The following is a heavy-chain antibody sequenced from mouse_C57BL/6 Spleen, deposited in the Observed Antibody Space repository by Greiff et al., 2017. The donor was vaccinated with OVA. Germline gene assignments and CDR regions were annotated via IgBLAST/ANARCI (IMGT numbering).Heavy chain of an antibody. V-gene: IGHV1-42*01. D-gene: IGHD2-4*01. Sequence: VQLQQSGPELVKPGASVKISCKASGYSFTGYYMNWVKQSPEKSLEWIGEINPSTGGTTYNQKFKAKATLTVDKSSSTAYMQLKSLTSEDSAVYYCARSDDYAFDYWGQGTTLTVSS. CDR2: INPSTGGT. CDR1: GYSFTGYY. J-gene: IGHJ2*01. CDR3: ARSDDYAFDY.